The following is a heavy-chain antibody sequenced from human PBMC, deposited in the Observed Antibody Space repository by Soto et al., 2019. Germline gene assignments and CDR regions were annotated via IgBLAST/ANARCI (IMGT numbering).Heavy chain of an antibody. CDR3: AREGGTAMVRGFDY. D-gene: IGHD3-10*01. CDR2: IIPIFGTA. J-gene: IGHJ4*02. Sequence: QVQLVQSGAEVKKPGSSVKVSCKASGGTFSSYAISWVRQAPGQGLEWMGGIIPIFGTANYAQKFQGRVTMNADKSTSTAYMELSRLRSEDTAVYYCAREGGTAMVRGFDYWGQGTLVTVSS. CDR1: GGTFSSYA. V-gene: IGHV1-69*06.